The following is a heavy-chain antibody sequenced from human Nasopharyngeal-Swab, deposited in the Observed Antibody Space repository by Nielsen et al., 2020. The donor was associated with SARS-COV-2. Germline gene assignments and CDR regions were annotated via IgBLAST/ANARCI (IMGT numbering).Heavy chain of an antibody. Sequence: SETLSLTCTVSGGSISSGGYYWSWNRQHPGKGLEWIGYIYYSGSTYYNPSLKSRVTISVDTSKNQFSLKLSSVTAADTAVYYCARGPNSITILVDRRLVDYYMDVWGKGTTVTVSS. J-gene: IGHJ6*03. CDR1: GGSISSGGYY. CDR2: IYYSGST. CDR3: ARGPNSITILVDRRLVDYYMDV. V-gene: IGHV4-31*03. D-gene: IGHD3-3*01.